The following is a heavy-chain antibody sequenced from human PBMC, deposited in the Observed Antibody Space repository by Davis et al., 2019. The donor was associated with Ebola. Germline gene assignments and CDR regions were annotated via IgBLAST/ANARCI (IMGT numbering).Heavy chain of an antibody. CDR2: ISAYNGNT. J-gene: IGHJ4*02. CDR1: GYTFKNYA. V-gene: IGHV1-18*01. Sequence: ASVKVSCKASGYTFKNYAISWVRQAPGQGLEWMGWISAYNGNTNYAQILQGRVTMTTDTSTGTAYMELSSLRSEDTAVYYCARDMDGDYAHDYWGQGTLVTVSS. CDR3: ARDMDGDYAHDY. D-gene: IGHD4-17*01.